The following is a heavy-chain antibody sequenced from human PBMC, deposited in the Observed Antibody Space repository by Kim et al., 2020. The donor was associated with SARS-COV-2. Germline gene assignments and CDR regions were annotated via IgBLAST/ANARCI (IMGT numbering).Heavy chain of an antibody. J-gene: IGHJ6*03. CDR2: INPSTGSP. Sequence: ASVKVSCKASGYTFTSSAMKWVRQAPGQGLEWMGLINPSTGSPTYAQNFTGRVVMTWDTSTSTAYLQMSSLRSEDTALYYCARGSSSGGFWGYVFRGYM. D-gene: IGHD3-16*01. CDR1: GYTFTSSA. CDR3: ARGSSSGGFWGYVFRGYM. V-gene: IGHV7-4-1*02.